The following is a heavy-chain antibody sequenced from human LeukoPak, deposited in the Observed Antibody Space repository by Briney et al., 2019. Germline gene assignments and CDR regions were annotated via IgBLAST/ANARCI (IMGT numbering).Heavy chain of an antibody. CDR2: INWNGGSI. Sequence: GGSLRLSCAASGFTFDDYGVSWVRQGPGKGLEWVSGINWNGGSIGYADSVKGRFTISRDNAKNSLYLQMNSLRAEDTAVYYCARDKIVGATYFDYWGQGTLVTVSS. CDR1: GFTFDDYG. V-gene: IGHV3-20*04. CDR3: ARDKIVGATYFDY. D-gene: IGHD1-26*01. J-gene: IGHJ4*02.